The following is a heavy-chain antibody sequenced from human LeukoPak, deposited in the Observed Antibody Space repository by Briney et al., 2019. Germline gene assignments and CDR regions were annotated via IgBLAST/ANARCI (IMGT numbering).Heavy chain of an antibody. J-gene: IGHJ6*02. Sequence: SETLSLTCTVSGGSISNSNYYWDWIRQPPGKGLEWIGTTYYSGSTYYNPSLKDRVTISVDTSKNQFSLRLSSVNPADTAVYYYAKWLLFNRYYYGIDVWGRGTTVTVSS. V-gene: IGHV4-39*01. CDR3: AKWLLFNRYYYGIDV. CDR1: GGSISNSNYY. CDR2: TYYSGST. D-gene: IGHD5-24*01.